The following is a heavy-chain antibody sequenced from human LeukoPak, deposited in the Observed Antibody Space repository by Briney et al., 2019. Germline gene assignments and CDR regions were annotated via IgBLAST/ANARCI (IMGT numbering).Heavy chain of an antibody. D-gene: IGHD2-2*02. J-gene: IGHJ6*03. CDR3: ARGRLVPAAIYYYYYMDV. CDR2: MNPNSGNT. Sequence: ASVKVSCKASGYTFTSYDINWVRQATGQGLEWMGWMNPNSGNTGYAQKFQGRVTITRSTSISTAYMELSSLRSEDTAVYYCARGRLVPAAIYYYYYMDVWGKGTTVTVSS. V-gene: IGHV1-8*03. CDR1: GYTFTSYD.